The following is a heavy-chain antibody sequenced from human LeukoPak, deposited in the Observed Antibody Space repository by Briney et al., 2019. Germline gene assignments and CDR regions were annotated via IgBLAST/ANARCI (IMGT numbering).Heavy chain of an antibody. Sequence: SETLSLTCAVSGYSICSDYYWGWIRQPPGKGLEWIGSISHGGRTYYNPSFKSRVTTSVDASKNEVSLKLSSVTAADTAVYYCAGIVGNIEVFDYWGQGTLVTVSS. CDR2: ISHGGRT. V-gene: IGHV4-38-2*01. D-gene: IGHD1-26*01. CDR1: GYSICSDYY. CDR3: AGIVGNIEVFDY. J-gene: IGHJ4*02.